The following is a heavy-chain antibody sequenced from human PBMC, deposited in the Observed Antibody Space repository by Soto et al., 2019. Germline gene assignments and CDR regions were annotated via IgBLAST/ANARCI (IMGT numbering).Heavy chain of an antibody. Sequence: SETLSLTCTVSGGSISSYYWSWIRQPPGKGLEWIGYIYYSGSTNYNPSLKSRVTISVDTSKNQFSLKLSSVTAADTAVYYCASSPGYCSGGSCPDENWFDPWGQGTLVTVSS. CDR1: GGSISSYY. CDR2: IYYSGST. J-gene: IGHJ5*02. D-gene: IGHD2-15*01. CDR3: ASSPGYCSGGSCPDENWFDP. V-gene: IGHV4-59*08.